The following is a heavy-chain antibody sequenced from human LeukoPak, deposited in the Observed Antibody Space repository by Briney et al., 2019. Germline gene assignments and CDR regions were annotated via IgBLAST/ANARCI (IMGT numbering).Heavy chain of an antibody. CDR2: IIPFLGTI. CDR3: ARSPVGPEGRYYSYYGVDV. Sequence: GASVKVSCKASGGTLSNYNLNWVRQAPGQGLEWVGRIIPFLGTINYAQKLHGRVTISADTSTNTAYMELTSLRSEDTAVYYCARSPVGPEGRYYSYYGVDVWAQGTMVTVSS. CDR1: GGTLSNYN. V-gene: IGHV1-69*08. J-gene: IGHJ6*02. D-gene: IGHD1-26*01.